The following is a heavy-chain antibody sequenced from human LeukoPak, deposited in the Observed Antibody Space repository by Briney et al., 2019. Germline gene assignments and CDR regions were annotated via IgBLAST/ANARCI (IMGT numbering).Heavy chain of an antibody. CDR2: NYWDDDR. J-gene: IGHJ4*02. D-gene: IGHD3-22*01. CDR3: APGSYDTRGPWGGAFDY. V-gene: IGHV2-5*02. CDR1: GFSLTTSGVG. Sequence: SGPTLVNPTQTLTLTCTFSGFSLTTSGVGVGWIRQPPGKALEWIALNYWDDDRRYSPSLRSRLTITKDTSRNQVVLTMTNMDLGDTPTYSWAPGSYDTRGPWGGAFDYWGQGILVTVSS.